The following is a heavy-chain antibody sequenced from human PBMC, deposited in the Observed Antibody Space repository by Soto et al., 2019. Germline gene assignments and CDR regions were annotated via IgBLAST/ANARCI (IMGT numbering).Heavy chain of an antibody. D-gene: IGHD6-19*01. CDR2: IYWNDDK. CDR1: GFSLSASGVG. CDR3: AHRRDSSGWYVFDY. J-gene: IGHJ4*02. V-gene: IGHV2-5*01. Sequence: KESGPTLVKPTQTLTLTCPFSGFSLSASGVGVGWIRQPPGKALEWVALIYWNDDKRYSPSLKSRLTITKDTSKNQVVLTMTNMDPVDTATYYCAHRRDSSGWYVFDYWGQGTLVTVSS.